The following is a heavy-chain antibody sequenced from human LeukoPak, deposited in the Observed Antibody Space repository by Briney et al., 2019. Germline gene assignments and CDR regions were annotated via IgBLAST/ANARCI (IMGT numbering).Heavy chain of an antibody. CDR2: IYSGGST. V-gene: IGHV3-53*01. CDR3: ARVEEYNDSSGYYNY. Sequence: GGSLRLSCAASGFTVSSNYMSWVRQAPGKGLEWVSVIYSGGSTYYADSVKGRFTISRDNSKNTLYLQMNSLRAEDTAVYYCARVEEYNDSSGYYNYWGQGTLVTVSS. J-gene: IGHJ4*02. D-gene: IGHD3-22*01. CDR1: GFTVSSNY.